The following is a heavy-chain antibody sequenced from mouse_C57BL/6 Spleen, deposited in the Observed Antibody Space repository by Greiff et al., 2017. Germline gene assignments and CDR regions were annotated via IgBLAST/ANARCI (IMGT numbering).Heavy chain of an antibody. Sequence: QVQLKQSGAELVRPGASVKLSCKASGYTFTDYYINWVKQRPGQGLEWIARIYPGSGNTYYNEKFKGKATLTAEKSSSTAYMQLSSLTSEDSAVYFCAREGGLRPGFAYWGQGTLVTVSA. CDR3: AREGGLRPGFAY. V-gene: IGHV1-76*01. CDR1: GYTFTDYY. CDR2: IYPGSGNT. J-gene: IGHJ3*01. D-gene: IGHD2-4*01.